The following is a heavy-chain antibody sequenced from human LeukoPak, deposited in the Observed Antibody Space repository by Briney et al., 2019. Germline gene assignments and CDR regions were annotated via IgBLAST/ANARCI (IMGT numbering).Heavy chain of an antibody. J-gene: IGHJ6*03. CDR3: ARDIVVVPAASKRYYMDV. V-gene: IGHV4-4*07. Sequence: GSLRLSCAASGFTFSSYAMSWIRQPAGKGLEWIGRIYTSGSTNYNPSLKSRVTMSVDTSKNQFSLKLSSVTAADTAVYYCARDIVVVPAASKRYYMDVWGKGTTVTVSS. CDR2: IYTSGST. D-gene: IGHD2-2*01. CDR1: GFTFSSYA.